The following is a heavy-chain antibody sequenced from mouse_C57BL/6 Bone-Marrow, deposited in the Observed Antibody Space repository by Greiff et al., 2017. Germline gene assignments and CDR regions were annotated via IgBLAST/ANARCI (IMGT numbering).Heavy chain of an antibody. J-gene: IGHJ1*03. V-gene: IGHV1-63*01. CDR3: ARSDRRGYFDV. Sequence: QVQLQQSGAELVRPGTSVKMSCKASGYTFTNFWIGWAKQRPGHGLEWIGEIYPGGGYTNYNEKFKGKATLTADKSSSTAYMQFSSPTSEDSAIYCCARSDRRGYFDVWGTGTPVTVSS. CDR2: IYPGGGYT. CDR1: GYTFTNFW.